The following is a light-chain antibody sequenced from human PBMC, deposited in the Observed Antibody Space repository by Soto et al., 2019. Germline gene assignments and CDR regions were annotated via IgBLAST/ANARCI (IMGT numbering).Light chain of an antibody. V-gene: IGLV2-14*01. J-gene: IGLJ3*02. CDR1: SSDVGGYKY. CDR3: SSYTSSSTVV. Sequence: QSALTQPASVSGSPGQSITISCIGSSSDVGGYKYVSWHQQHPGKAPKLIIYEVSNRPSGVSDRFSGSKSGNTASLTISGLQSEDEADYYCSSYTSSSTVVFGGGTKLTVL. CDR2: EVS.